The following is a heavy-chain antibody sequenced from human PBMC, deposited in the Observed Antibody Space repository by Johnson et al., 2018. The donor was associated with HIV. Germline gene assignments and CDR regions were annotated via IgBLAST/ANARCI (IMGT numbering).Heavy chain of an antibody. Sequence: MLLVESGGGVVQPGRSLRLSCAASGFAVRSKDMNWVRQAPGKGLEWVANIKQDGSVKNSVDSVKGRFTISRDNAKNSLYLQMNSLRAEDTAVYYCATGSPTVTTNAFDIWGQGTMVTVSS. CDR3: ATGSPTVTTNAFDI. J-gene: IGHJ3*02. CDR1: GFAVRSKD. D-gene: IGHD4-17*01. CDR2: IKQDGSVK. V-gene: IGHV3-7*01.